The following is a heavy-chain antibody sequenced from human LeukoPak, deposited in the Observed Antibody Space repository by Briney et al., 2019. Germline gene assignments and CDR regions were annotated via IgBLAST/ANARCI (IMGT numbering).Heavy chain of an antibody. J-gene: IGHJ3*02. Sequence: GGSLRLSCAASGFTVSRNYMSWVRQAPGKGLEWVSEIYSGGSTYYAASVKGRFSISRDNSKNTVYLQMSSLRVEDTAVYYCARELREHGVFDIWGQGIMVTVSS. CDR1: GFTVSRNY. CDR2: IYSGGST. V-gene: IGHV3-53*01. CDR3: ARELREHGVFDI. D-gene: IGHD1-26*01.